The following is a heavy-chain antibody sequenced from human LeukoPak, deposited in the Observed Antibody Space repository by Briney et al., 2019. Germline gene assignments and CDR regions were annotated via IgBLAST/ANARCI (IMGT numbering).Heavy chain of an antibody. CDR2: IKYDGNEK. D-gene: IGHD2-21*01. J-gene: IGHJ4*02. CDR1: GFIFSTYW. V-gene: IGHV3-7*01. Sequence: PGGSLRLSCAASGFIFSTYWMTWVRQAPGKGLEWVATIKYDGNEKYCVDSMRGRFTIFRDNAKNSLYLQMNSLTAEDTAVYYCVRESYSRGDFNWGQGTLVSVSS. CDR3: VRESYSRGDFN.